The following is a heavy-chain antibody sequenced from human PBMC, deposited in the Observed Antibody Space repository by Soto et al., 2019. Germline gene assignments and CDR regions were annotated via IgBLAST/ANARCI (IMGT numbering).Heavy chain of an antibody. Sequence: EVQLVETGGGLIQPGGSLKLACSVAGFTVSDSMSWVRRAPGTWLECVSFIHSDGSTHYTDYVSDRFTISRNNSKNRLYHQIDSVQGDDTPVYFFAGDASRSFAYGGQGTLVTISS. CDR2: IHSDGST. V-gene: IGHV3-53*02. CDR3: AGDASRSFAY. CDR1: GFTVSDS. J-gene: IGHJ4*02.